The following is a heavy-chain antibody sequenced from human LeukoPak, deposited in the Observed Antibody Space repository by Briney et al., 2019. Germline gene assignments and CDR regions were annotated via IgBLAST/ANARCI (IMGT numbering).Heavy chain of an antibody. CDR3: ARDFVGYTNYYDSSGPYDY. D-gene: IGHD3-22*01. J-gene: IGHJ4*02. V-gene: IGHV1-18*01. CDR2: ISAYNGNT. CDR1: GYTFTSYG. Sequence: GASVKVSCKASGYTFTSYGISWVRQAPGQGLEWMGWISAYNGNTNYAQKLQGRVTMTTDTSTSTAYMELRSLRSDDTAVYYCARDFVGYTNYYDSSGPYDYWGQGTLVTVSS.